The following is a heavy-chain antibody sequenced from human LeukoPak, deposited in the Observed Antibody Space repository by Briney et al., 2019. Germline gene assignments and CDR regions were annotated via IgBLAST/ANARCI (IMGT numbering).Heavy chain of an antibody. D-gene: IGHD2-15*01. CDR3: ARLVVAAFYYFDY. V-gene: IGHV4-39*01. J-gene: IGHJ4*02. CDR2: IYYSGST. CDR1: GGSISSYY. Sequence: PSETLSLTCTVSGGSISSYYWGWIRQPPGKGLERIGSIYYSGSTYYNPSLKSRVTISVDTSKNQFSLKLSSVTAADTAVYYCARLVVAAFYYFDYWGQGTLVTVSS.